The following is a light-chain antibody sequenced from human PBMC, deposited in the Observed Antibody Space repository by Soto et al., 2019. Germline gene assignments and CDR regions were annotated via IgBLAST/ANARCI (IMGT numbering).Light chain of an antibody. CDR3: QHSYSTPSS. CDR1: QSISSY. V-gene: IGKV1-39*01. Sequence: DIRMTQSPSSLSASVGDRVTITCRASQSISSYLNWYQQKPGKAPKLLIYAASILQRCAPSRFSGSGPGTDFHLTISSLQPEDFATYYCQHSYSTPSSFGHRTKLEIK. CDR2: AAS. J-gene: IGKJ2*01.